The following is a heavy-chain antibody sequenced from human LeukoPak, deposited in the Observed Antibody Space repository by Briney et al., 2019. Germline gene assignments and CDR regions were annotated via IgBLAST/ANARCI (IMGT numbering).Heavy chain of an antibody. CDR2: ISGNGDIT. Sequence: GGSLRLSCAASRFTFNTYAVTWVRQAPGKGLEWVSAISGNGDITYYADSVRGRFTISRDNSKNTLYLQMNSLRVEDTAVYYCARVKRDCSGGTCYSYDYWGQGTLVTVSS. D-gene: IGHD2-15*01. V-gene: IGHV3-23*01. J-gene: IGHJ4*02. CDR1: RFTFNTYA. CDR3: ARVKRDCSGGTCYSYDY.